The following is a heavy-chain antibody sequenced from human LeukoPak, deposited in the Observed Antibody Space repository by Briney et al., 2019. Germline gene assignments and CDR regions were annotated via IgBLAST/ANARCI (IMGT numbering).Heavy chain of an antibody. CDR2: INPNSGGT. V-gene: IGHV1-2*02. CDR1: GYTFTGYY. Sequence: ASVKVSCKASGYTFTGYYMHWVRQAPGQGLEWTGWINPNSGGTNYAQKFQGRVTMTRDTSISTAYMELSRLRSDDTAVYYCARETYSYGHGDPHYYYYYMDVWGKRTTVTVSS. D-gene: IGHD5-18*01. J-gene: IGHJ6*03. CDR3: ARETYSYGHGDPHYYYYYMDV.